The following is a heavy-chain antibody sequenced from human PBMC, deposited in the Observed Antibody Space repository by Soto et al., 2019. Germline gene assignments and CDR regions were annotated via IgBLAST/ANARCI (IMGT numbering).Heavy chain of an antibody. CDR3: ARGITIFGVVKKTEPSYYYMDV. D-gene: IGHD3-3*01. V-gene: IGHV4-34*01. CDR2: INHSGST. CDR1: GGSFSGYY. Sequence: SETLSLTCAVYGGSFSGYYWSWIRQPPGKGLEWIGEINHSGSTNYNPSLKSRVTISVDTSKNQFSLKLSSVTAADTAVYYCARGITIFGVVKKTEPSYYYMDVWGKGTTVTVSS. J-gene: IGHJ6*03.